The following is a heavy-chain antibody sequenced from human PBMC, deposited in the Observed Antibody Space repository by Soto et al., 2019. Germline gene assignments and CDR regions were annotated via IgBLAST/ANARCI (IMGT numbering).Heavy chain of an antibody. CDR2: IFYSGTT. V-gene: IGHV4-31*03. CDR3: ATSVDP. J-gene: IGHJ5*02. CDR1: GGSISSGGYY. Sequence: QVQLEESGAGLGKPSQTLSLTCTVSGGSISSGGYYWSWIRQHPGKGLEWIVYIFYSGTTYYNPSPKSRVTISVDTSTNHFSLTLSSLTAADTSVYYCATSVDPCGHRTLITVSS.